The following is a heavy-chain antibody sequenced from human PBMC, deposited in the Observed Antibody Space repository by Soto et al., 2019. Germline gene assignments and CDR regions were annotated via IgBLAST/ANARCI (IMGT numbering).Heavy chain of an antibody. CDR2: ISAYNGNT. CDR3: ARVRRYYDSSGYYGYFDH. CDR1: GYTFTSDG. V-gene: IGHV1-18*04. J-gene: IGHJ4*01. Sequence: ASVKVSCRTSGYTFTSDGISWVRQAPGQGLEWRGWISAYNGNTNYAQKLQGRVTMTTDTSTSTAYMELRSLRSDDTAVYYCARVRRYYDSSGYYGYFDHWGQGTLVTVSS. D-gene: IGHD3-22*01.